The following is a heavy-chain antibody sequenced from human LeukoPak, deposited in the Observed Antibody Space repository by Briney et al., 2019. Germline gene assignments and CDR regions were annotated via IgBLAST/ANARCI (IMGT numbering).Heavy chain of an antibody. Sequence: SETLSLTCAVSGYSLSSGYYWGWIRQPPGKGLEWIGSIYHSGSTYYNPSLKSRVTISVATSKNQFSLKLSSVTAADTAVYYCARHGVPAAPGNWFDPWGQGTLVTVSS. CDR1: GYSLSSGYY. CDR2: IYHSGST. D-gene: IGHD2-2*01. CDR3: ARHGVPAAPGNWFDP. V-gene: IGHV4-38-2*01. J-gene: IGHJ5*02.